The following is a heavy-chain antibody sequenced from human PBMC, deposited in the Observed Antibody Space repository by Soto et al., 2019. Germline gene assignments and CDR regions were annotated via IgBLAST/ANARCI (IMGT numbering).Heavy chain of an antibody. V-gene: IGHV3-30*03. Sequence: GSLRLSCAASGFTFSSYGMHWVRQAPGKGLEWVAVISYDGSNKYYADSVKGRFTISRDNSKNTLYLQMNSLRAEDTAVYYCSASGSYPTPIDYWGQGTLVTVSS. D-gene: IGHD1-26*01. J-gene: IGHJ4*02. CDR1: GFTFSSYG. CDR3: SASGSYPTPIDY. CDR2: ISYDGSNK.